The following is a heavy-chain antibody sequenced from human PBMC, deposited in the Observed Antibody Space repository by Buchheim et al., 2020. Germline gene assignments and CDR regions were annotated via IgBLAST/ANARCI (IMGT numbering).Heavy chain of an antibody. J-gene: IGHJ4*02. Sequence: QLQLQESGPGLVKPSETLSLTCTVSGGSISSSSYHWGWIRQPPGKGLEWIGSIFNSGNTYYNPSLRSRVTLSVDTSKNQFSLKVSSVTAADTAVYYCARPLYSSGWYPDYWGQGTL. CDR1: GGSISSSSYH. CDR3: ARPLYSSGWYPDY. V-gene: IGHV4-39*01. D-gene: IGHD6-19*01. CDR2: IFNSGNT.